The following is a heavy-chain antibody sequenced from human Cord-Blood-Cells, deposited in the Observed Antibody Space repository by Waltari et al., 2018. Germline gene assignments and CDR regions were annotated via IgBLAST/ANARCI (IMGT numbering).Heavy chain of an antibody. V-gene: IGHV3-30*02. J-gene: IGHJ4*02. CDR1: GFTFSSYG. CDR2: IRYDGSNK. Sequence: QVQLVESGGGVVQPGGSLRLSCAASGFTFSSYGMHWVRQAPGKGLEWGAVIRYDGSNKYYADSVKGRFTISRDNSKNTLYLQMNSLRAEDTAVYYCAKGGSSNDYWGQGTLVTVSS. CDR3: AKGGSSNDY. D-gene: IGHD6-6*01.